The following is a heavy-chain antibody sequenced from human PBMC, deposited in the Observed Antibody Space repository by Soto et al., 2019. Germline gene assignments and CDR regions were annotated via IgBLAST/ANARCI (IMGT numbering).Heavy chain of an antibody. Sequence: PGESLKISCKGSGYRFRDYWIAWVRQQPGKGLEWMGIIYPDNSNIRNSPSFEGQVTISADKSISTAHLQWSSLKASDSAMYYCARFGGAALSYNWFDSWGQGTLVTVSS. CDR2: IYPDNSNI. CDR1: GYRFRDYW. D-gene: IGHD3-16*01. V-gene: IGHV5-51*01. J-gene: IGHJ5*01. CDR3: ARFGGAALSYNWFDS.